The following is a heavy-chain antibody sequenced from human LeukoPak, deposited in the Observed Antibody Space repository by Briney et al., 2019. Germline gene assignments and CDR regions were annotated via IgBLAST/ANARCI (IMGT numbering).Heavy chain of an antibody. J-gene: IGHJ4*02. CDR3: ARGERDSSGYYD. V-gene: IGHV3-48*01. CDR1: GFTFSSYT. CDR2: ISTTNSTI. D-gene: IGHD3-22*01. Sequence: GGSLRLSCAASGFTFSSYTMNWVRQAPGKGLEWVSFISTTNSTIYYADSVKGRFTISRDNSKNTLYLQMNSLRAEDTAVYYCARGERDSSGYYDWGQGTLVTVSS.